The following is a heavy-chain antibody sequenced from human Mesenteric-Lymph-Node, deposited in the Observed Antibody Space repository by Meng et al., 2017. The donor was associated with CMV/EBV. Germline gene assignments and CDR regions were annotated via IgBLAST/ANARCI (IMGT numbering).Heavy chain of an antibody. CDR3: AHSSGIAAAGPFYFDY. J-gene: IGHJ4*02. D-gene: IGHD6-13*01. Sequence: QITLKESGPTLVKPTQTLTLHCTFSGLSLSTSGVGVGWIRQPPGKALEWLALIYWDDDKRYSPSLKSRLTITKDTSKNQVVLTMTNMDPVDTATYYCAHSSGIAAAGPFYFDYWGQGTLVTVSS. V-gene: IGHV2-5*02. CDR2: IYWDDDK. CDR1: GLSLSTSGVG.